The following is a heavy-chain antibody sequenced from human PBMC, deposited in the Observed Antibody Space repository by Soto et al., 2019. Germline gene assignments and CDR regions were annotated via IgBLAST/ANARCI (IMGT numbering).Heavy chain of an antibody. J-gene: IGHJ5*02. D-gene: IGHD3-10*01. V-gene: IGHV4-4*02. CDR1: GGSISSSNW. Sequence: SETLSLTCAVSGGSISSSNWWSWVRQPPGKGLEWIGEIHHSGSTNYNPSLKSRVTISVDKSKNQFSLKLSSVTAADTAVYYCARGQGTRENWFDPWGQGTLVTVSS. CDR2: IHHSGST. CDR3: ARGQGTRENWFDP.